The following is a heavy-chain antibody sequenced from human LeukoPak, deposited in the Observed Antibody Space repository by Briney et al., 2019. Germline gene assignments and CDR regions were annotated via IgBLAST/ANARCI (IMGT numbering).Heavy chain of an antibody. CDR3: ASGLTVVPAAILYFQH. CDR2: IKQDGSEK. V-gene: IGHV3-7*01. D-gene: IGHD2-2*02. Sequence: PGGSLRLSCAASGFTFSSYWMSWVRQAPGKGLEWVANIKQDGSEKYYVDSVKGRFTISRDNAKNSLYLQMNSLRAVDTAVYYCASGLTVVPAAILYFQHWGQGTLVTVSS. CDR1: GFTFSSYW. J-gene: IGHJ1*01.